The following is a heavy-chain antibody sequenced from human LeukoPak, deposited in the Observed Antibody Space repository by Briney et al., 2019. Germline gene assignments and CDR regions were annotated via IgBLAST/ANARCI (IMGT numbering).Heavy chain of an antibody. D-gene: IGHD5-24*01. CDR3: ARGGDGYNRRNFFDS. V-gene: IGHV4-30-4*08. J-gene: IGHJ4*02. Sequence: TLSLTCTVSGGSIISGPYYWNWFRQAPGKALEWIGYIDYSGSTYSSPSLQSRVTISLTTSKNQFSLRLSSVSAADTAVYYCARGGDGYNRRNFFDSWGQGALVTVSS. CDR2: IDYSGST. CDR1: GGSIISGPYY.